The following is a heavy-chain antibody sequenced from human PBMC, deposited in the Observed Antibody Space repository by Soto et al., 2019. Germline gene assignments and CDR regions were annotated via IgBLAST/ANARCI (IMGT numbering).Heavy chain of an antibody. J-gene: IGHJ4*02. Sequence: QVQLQESGPGLVKPSETLSLTCTVSGGSISSYYWSWIRQPPGKGLEWIGYIYYSGSTNYNPSLKSRVAISVDTSKNPFSLKLSSVTAADTAVYYCARAVGPDTLRFLEWPKDFDYWGQGTLVTVSS. CDR1: GGSISSYY. CDR3: ARAVGPDTLRFLEWPKDFDY. V-gene: IGHV4-59*01. CDR2: IYYSGST. D-gene: IGHD3-3*01.